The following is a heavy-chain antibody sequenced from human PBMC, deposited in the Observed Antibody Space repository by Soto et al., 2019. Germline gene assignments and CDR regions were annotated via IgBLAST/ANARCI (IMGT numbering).Heavy chain of an antibody. J-gene: IGHJ6*02. D-gene: IGHD2-2*01. CDR2: IYHSGST. V-gene: IGHV4-4*02. CDR3: ARDDHIVVVPTSLGAMDV. Sequence: SETLSLTCAVYGGSISSNKWWSWVRQPPGKGLEWIVEIYHSGSTNYNPSLNSRVTISLDKSKNQFSLKLTSVTAADSAVYYCARDDHIVVVPTSLGAMDVWGQGTTVTVSS. CDR1: GGSISSNKW.